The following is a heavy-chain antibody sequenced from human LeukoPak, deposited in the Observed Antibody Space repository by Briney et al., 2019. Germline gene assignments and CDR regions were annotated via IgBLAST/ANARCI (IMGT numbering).Heavy chain of an antibody. CDR1: GGSISSYY. CDR2: IYYSGST. V-gene: IGHV4-59*12. D-gene: IGHD6-13*01. CDR3: ARGVIAAAHLDY. J-gene: IGHJ4*02. Sequence: NPSETLSLTCTVSGGSISSYYWSWIRQPPGKGLEWIGYIYYSGSTYYNPSLKSRVTISVDTSKNQFSLKLSSVTAADTAVYYCARGVIAAAHLDYWGQGTLVTVSS.